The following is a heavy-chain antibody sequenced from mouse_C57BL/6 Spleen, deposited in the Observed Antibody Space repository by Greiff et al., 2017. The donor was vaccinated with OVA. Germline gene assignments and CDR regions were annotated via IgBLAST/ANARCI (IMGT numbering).Heavy chain of an antibody. CDR2: INYDGSST. CDR1: GFTFSDYY. Sequence: EVKLVESEGGLVQPGSSMKLSCTASGFTFSDYYMAWVRQVPEKGLEWVANINYDGSSTYYLDSLKSRFIISRDNAKNILYLQMSSLKSDDTATYYCSRGEGPYYFDYWGQGTTLTVSS. J-gene: IGHJ2*01. CDR3: SRGEGPYYFDY. V-gene: IGHV5-16*01.